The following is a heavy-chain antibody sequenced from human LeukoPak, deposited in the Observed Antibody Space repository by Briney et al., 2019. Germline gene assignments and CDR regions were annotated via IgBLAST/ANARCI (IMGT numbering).Heavy chain of an antibody. CDR2: ITYDGSNK. V-gene: IGHV3-30-3*01. Sequence: GGSLRLSCAASGFTFSSYAMHWVRQAPGKGLEWVAVITYDGSNKYYADSVKGRFTISRDNSKNTLYLQMNSLRAEDTAVYYCARESGYGSGGPNWFDPWGQGTLVTVSS. CDR1: GFTFSSYA. CDR3: ARESGYGSGGPNWFDP. J-gene: IGHJ5*02. D-gene: IGHD3-10*01.